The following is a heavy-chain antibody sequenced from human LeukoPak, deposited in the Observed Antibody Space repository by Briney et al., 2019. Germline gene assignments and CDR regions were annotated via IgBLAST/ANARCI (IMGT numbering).Heavy chain of an antibody. V-gene: IGHV4-39*07. CDR1: GGSLGSSSYY. CDR3: ARDPPLIAAAGLDAFDI. D-gene: IGHD6-13*01. CDR2: IYYSGST. Sequence: SETLSLTCTVSGGSLGSSSYYWGWIRQPPGKGLEWVGSIYYSGSTYYNPSLKSRVTISVDTSKNQFSLKLSSVTAADTAVYYCARDPPLIAAAGLDAFDIWGQGTMVTVSS. J-gene: IGHJ3*02.